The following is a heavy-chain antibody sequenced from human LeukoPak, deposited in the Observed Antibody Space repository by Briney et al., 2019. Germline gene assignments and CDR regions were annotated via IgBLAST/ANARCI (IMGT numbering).Heavy chain of an antibody. CDR3: ARGQITMVRGVIITLYFDY. CDR1: GGSFSGYY. J-gene: IGHJ4*02. Sequence: SETLSLTCAVYGGSFSGYYWSWIRQPPGKGLEWIGKINHSGSTNYNPSLKSRVTISVDTSKNQFSLKLSSVTAADTAVYYCARGQITMVRGVIITLYFDYWGQGTLVTVSS. CDR2: INHSGST. D-gene: IGHD3-10*01. V-gene: IGHV4-34*01.